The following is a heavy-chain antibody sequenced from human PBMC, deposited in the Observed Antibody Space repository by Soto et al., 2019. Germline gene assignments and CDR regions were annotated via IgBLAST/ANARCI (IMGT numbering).Heavy chain of an antibody. D-gene: IGHD6-13*01. J-gene: IGHJ5*02. V-gene: IGHV3-23*01. Sequence: GGSLRLSCAASGFTFSSYAMSWVRQAPGKGLEWVSAISGSGGSTYYADSVKGRFTISRDNSKNTLYLQMNSLRAEDTAVYYCAKGSYSSSRLNWFDPWGQGTLVTVSS. CDR1: GFTFSSYA. CDR3: AKGSYSSSRLNWFDP. CDR2: ISGSGGST.